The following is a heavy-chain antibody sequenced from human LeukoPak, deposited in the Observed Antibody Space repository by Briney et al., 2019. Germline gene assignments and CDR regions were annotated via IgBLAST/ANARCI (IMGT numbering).Heavy chain of an antibody. Sequence: GGSLRLSCAASGFTFTNHWMHWVRQAPGKGLEWVSYVSVDGTSTTYADSVKGRFTMSRDNAKNTLNLQMNSLRAEYTAVYYCARDSSLSFDLWDQGTLVTVSS. V-gene: IGHV3-74*01. J-gene: IGHJ4*02. CDR2: VSVDGTST. CDR3: ARDSSLSFDL. CDR1: GFTFTNHW.